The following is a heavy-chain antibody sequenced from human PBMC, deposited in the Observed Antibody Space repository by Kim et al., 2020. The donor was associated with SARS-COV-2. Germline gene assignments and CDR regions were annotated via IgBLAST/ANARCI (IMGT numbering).Heavy chain of an antibody. Sequence: GGSLRLSCAASGFSISRHGMHWARQAPGSGPEWVAVISFGGVAKHYADSVKGRFTVSRDNSRNNVFLEMTSLRSEDTALYFCAKIHNSGAF. CDR2: ISFGGVAK. CDR1: GFSISRHG. CDR3: AKIHNSGAF. J-gene: IGHJ3*01. V-gene: IGHV3-30*18.